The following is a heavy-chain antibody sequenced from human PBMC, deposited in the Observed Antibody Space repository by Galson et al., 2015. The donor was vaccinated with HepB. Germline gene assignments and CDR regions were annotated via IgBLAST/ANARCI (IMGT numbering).Heavy chain of an antibody. J-gene: IGHJ4*02. CDR3: AKDWSRGGCSGGSCYSVFDY. CDR2: ISGSGGST. D-gene: IGHD2-15*01. CDR1: GFTFSSYA. Sequence: SLRLSCAASGFTFSSYAMSWVRQAPGKGLEWVSAISGSGGSTYYADSVKGRFTISRDNSKNTLYLQMNSLRAEDTAVYYCAKDWSRGGCSGGSCYSVFDYWGQGTLVTVSS. V-gene: IGHV3-23*01.